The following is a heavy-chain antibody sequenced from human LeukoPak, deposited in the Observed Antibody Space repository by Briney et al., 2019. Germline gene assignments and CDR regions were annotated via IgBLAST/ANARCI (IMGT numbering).Heavy chain of an antibody. V-gene: IGHV4-59*01. Sequence: ASETLSLTCTVSGGSISSYYWSWIRQPPGKGLEWIGYIYYSGSTNYNPSLKSRVTISVDTSKNQFSLKLSSVTAADTAVYYCARDSVDWLGAFDIWGQGTMVTVSS. J-gene: IGHJ3*02. CDR1: GGSISSYY. D-gene: IGHD3-9*01. CDR3: ARDSVDWLGAFDI. CDR2: IYYSGST.